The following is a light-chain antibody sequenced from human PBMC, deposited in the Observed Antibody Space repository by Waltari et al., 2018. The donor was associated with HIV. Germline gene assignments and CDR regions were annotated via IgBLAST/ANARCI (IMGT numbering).Light chain of an antibody. CDR2: DVG. CDR3: CSYAGNFFV. Sequence: QSALTQPRSVSGSPGQSVTISCIGTSSDVGGYDFVSWYQPHPGKAPKLMIYDVGKRPSGVPARFSGSKSGNTASLTISGLQAEDEADYFCCSYAGNFFVFGTGTQVSVL. CDR1: SSDVGGYDF. V-gene: IGLV2-11*01. J-gene: IGLJ1*01.